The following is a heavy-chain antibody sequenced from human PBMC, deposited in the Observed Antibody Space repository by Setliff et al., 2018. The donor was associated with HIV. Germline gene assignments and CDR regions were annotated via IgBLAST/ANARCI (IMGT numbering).Heavy chain of an antibody. CDR1: GFTVSDHY. J-gene: IGHJ4*02. CDR2: TRNKARSYTT. D-gene: IGHD3-22*01. V-gene: IGHV3-72*01. CDR3: AKTYYYDSSGYYYFDS. Sequence: GGSLRLSCAASGFTVSDHYMDWGRQAPGKGLEWVGRTRNKARSYTTEYAASVEGRFTISRDNSKNSLYLQMSSLRAEDTAVYYCAKTYYYDSSGYYYFDSWGQGTLVTVSS.